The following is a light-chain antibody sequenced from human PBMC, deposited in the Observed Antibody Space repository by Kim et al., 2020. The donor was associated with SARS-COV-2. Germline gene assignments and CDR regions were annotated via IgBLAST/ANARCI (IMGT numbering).Light chain of an antibody. CDR3: QLWNSSSDLWV. CDR1: NIGSKS. Sequence: SYELTQPPSVSVAPGKTASITCGGHNIGSKSVHWYQQKAGQAPVLVIYYDDDRPSGIPERFSGSNSENPATLPISRVEAGDEADYYCQLWNSSSDLWVFGGGTQLTVL. V-gene: IGLV3-21*04. J-gene: IGLJ3*02. CDR2: YDD.